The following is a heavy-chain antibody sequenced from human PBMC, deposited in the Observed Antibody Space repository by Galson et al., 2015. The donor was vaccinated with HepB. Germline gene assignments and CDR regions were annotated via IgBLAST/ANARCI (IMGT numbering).Heavy chain of an antibody. J-gene: IGHJ5*01. CDR3: ARTVGATKGWFDS. CDR2: ISGSGGST. D-gene: IGHD1-26*01. CDR1: GFTFSSYA. V-gene: IGHV3-23*01. Sequence: SLRLSCAASGFTFSSYAMSWVRQAPGKGLEWVSAISGSGGSTYYADSVSGRFNISRDNSKNTLCLQLNSLRAEDTAMYYCARTVGATKGWFDSWGQGALVIVSS.